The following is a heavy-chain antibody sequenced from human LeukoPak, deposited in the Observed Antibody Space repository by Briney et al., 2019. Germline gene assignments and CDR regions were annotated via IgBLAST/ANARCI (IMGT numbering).Heavy chain of an antibody. CDR3: ARVTAYSSSWYRGWFDP. V-gene: IGHV1-69*05. D-gene: IGHD6-13*01. Sequence: GASVKVSCKASGGTFSSYAISWVRQAPGQGLEWMGGIIPILGTANYAQKFQGRVTITTDESTSTAYMELSSLRSEDTAVYYCARVTAYSSSWYRGWFDPWGQGTLVTVSS. CDR1: GGTFSSYA. J-gene: IGHJ5*02. CDR2: IIPILGTA.